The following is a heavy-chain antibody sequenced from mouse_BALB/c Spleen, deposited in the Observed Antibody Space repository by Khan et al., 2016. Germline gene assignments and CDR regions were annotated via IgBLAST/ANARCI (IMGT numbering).Heavy chain of an antibody. CDR1: GFTFSDYY. Sequence: EVELVESGGGLVKPGGSLKLSCAASGFTFSDYYMYWVRQTPEKRLEWVATISDGGSYTYYPDSVKGRFTISRDNAESKLYLQMRSLKCEVTAMYYGAMEGLRRGFAYWGQGTLVTVSA. V-gene: IGHV5-4*02. D-gene: IGHD2-4*01. CDR2: ISDGGSYT. CDR3: AMEGLRRGFAY. J-gene: IGHJ3*01.